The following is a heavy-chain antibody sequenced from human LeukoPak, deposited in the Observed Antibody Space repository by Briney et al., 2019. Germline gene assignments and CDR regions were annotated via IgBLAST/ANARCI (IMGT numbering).Heavy chain of an antibody. J-gene: IGHJ4*02. CDR3: AKDSYYYDSSGYYED. CDR1: GFTFSTYA. D-gene: IGHD3-22*01. V-gene: IGHV3-23*01. Sequence: GGSLRLSCAAPGFTFSTYAMSWVRQAPGKGLEWVSAISGSGGSTYYADSVKGRFTISRDNSKNTLYLQMNSLRAEDTAVYYCAKDSYYYDSSGYYEDWGQGTLVTVSS. CDR2: ISGSGGST.